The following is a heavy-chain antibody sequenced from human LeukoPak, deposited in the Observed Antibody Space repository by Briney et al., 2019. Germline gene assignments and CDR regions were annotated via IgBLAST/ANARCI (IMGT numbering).Heavy chain of an antibody. V-gene: IGHV3-30*02. CDR3: AKAEYSIGAAVYYFDY. CDR2: IRSDGSNE. J-gene: IGHJ4*02. Sequence: GGSLRLSCAASGFTFSSYGMHWVRQAPGKGLEWVAFIRSDGSNEYYVDSVKGRFTISRDNSKSTLHLQMNSLRVEDTAVYYCAKAEYSIGAAVYYFDYWGQGTLVTVSS. D-gene: IGHD6-13*01. CDR1: GFTFSSYG.